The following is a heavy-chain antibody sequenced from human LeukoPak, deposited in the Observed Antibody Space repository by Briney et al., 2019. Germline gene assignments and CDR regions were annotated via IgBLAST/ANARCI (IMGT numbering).Heavy chain of an antibody. V-gene: IGHV3-23*01. CDR2: ISASGGST. CDR1: GFTFRNYV. J-gene: IGHJ4*02. Sequence: GGSLRLSCEVSGFTFRNYVMSWVRQAPGKELEWVSVISASGGSTYYADSVKGRFTISRDNSRNTLHLQVSSLRAEDTAVYYCAKGDSSSWYYFDYWGQGTLVTVSS. CDR3: AKGDSSSWYYFDY. D-gene: IGHD6-13*01.